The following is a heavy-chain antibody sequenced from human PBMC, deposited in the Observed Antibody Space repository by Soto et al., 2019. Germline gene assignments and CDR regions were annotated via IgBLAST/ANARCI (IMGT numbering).Heavy chain of an antibody. Sequence: GGSLRLSCAASAFTFKNHWMHWVRQVPGKGPVWVSRINGDGSFTSYADAVKGRFTISRDNAKNTLSLQMNSLRAGDTAVYYCERKIYDDNDSSGFDHWGRGPWVTVP. V-gene: IGHV3-74*01. CDR3: ERKIYDDNDSSGFDH. J-gene: IGHJ4*02. D-gene: IGHD3-22*01. CDR2: INGDGSFT. CDR1: AFTFKNHW.